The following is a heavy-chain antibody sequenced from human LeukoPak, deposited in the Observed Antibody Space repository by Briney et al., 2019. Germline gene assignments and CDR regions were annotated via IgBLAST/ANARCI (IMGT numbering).Heavy chain of an antibody. CDR2: ISSSSSYI. V-gene: IGHV3-21*01. D-gene: IGHD3-10*01. CDR1: GFTFSSYS. Sequence: GGSLRLSCAASGFTFSSYSMNWVRQAPGKGLEWVSSISSSSSYIYYADSVKGRFTISRDNSKNTLYLQMNSLRAEDTAVYYCAKDRGLLWFGELFGPLDIWGQGTMVTVSS. J-gene: IGHJ3*02. CDR3: AKDRGLLWFGELFGPLDI.